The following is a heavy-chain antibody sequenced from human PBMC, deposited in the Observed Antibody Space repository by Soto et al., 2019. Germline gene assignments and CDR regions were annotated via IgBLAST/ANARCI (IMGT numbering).Heavy chain of an antibody. D-gene: IGHD3-22*01. Sequence: GGSLRLSCAASGFTFSSYWLHWVRQAPGKGLVWVSGINTDGGSTDYADSVKGRFIISRDNAKNTLYLKMNSLRAEDTSVYYCARPRYDSTGTPFDHWGLGTLVTVSS. CDR1: GFTFSSYW. J-gene: IGHJ4*02. CDR2: INTDGGST. CDR3: ARPRYDSTGTPFDH. V-gene: IGHV3-74*01.